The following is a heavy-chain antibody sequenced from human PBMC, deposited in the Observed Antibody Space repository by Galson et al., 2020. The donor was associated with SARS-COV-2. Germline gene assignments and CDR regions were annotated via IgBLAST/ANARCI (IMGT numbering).Heavy chain of an antibody. D-gene: IGHD6-19*01. J-gene: IGHJ4*02. CDR2: IFYDGSNK. CDR3: AREGHSSSGWAIDV. V-gene: IGHV3-33*01. Sequence: GESLKISCAASGSTFKSHAMHSVRQAPGKVLEWVAQIFYDGSNKYYVDSVKGRFTISRDNSENTMYLQMNNMEAEDTAAYYCAREGHSSSGWAIDVWGQGTLVTVSS. CDR1: GSTFKSHA.